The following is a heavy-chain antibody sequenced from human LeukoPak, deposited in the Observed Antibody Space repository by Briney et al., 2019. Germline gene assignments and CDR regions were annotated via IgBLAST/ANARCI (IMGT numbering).Heavy chain of an antibody. Sequence: SETLSLTCTVSGGSISSSSYYWGWFRQPPGRGLEWIGSIYYSGSTYYNPSLKSRVTISVDTSKNQFSLKLNSVTAADTAVYYCARDPSYGYWYFDYWGQGTLVTVSS. CDR3: ARDPSYGYWYFDY. CDR1: GGSISSSSYY. V-gene: IGHV4-39*07. CDR2: IYYSGST. J-gene: IGHJ4*02. D-gene: IGHD5-18*01.